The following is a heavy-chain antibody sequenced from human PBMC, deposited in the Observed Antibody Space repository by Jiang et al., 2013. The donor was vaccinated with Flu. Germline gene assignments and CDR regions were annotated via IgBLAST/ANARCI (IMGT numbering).Heavy chain of an antibody. J-gene: IGHJ3*02. CDR1: GGSISSYY. CDR3: ARVFSMGASAFDI. CDR2: IYYSGST. V-gene: IGHV4-59*01. Sequence: GSGLVKPSETLSLTCTVSGGSISSYYWSWIRQPPGKGLEWIGYIYYSGSTNYNPSLKSRVTISVDTSKNQFSLKLSSVTAADTAVYYCARVFSMGASAFDIWGQGTMVTVSS. D-gene: IGHD1-26*01.